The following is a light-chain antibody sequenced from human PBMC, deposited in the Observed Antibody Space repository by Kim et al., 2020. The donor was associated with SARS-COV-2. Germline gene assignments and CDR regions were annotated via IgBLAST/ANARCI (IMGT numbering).Light chain of an antibody. V-gene: IGLV3-1*01. J-gene: IGLJ2*01. Sequence: SVSPGQTASITCSGDKWGDKYACWYQQKPGQSPVLVIYQDSKRPSGIRERFSGSNSGNTATLTISGTQAMEEADYYCQAWDSSTAVFGGGTQLTVL. CDR2: QDS. CDR3: QAWDSSTAV. CDR1: KWGDKY.